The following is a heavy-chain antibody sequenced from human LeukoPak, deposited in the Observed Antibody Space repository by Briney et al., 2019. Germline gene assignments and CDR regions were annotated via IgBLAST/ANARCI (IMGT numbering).Heavy chain of an antibody. CDR3: ARAYKGNSWYGKGYFDY. CDR1: GYTFTSYG. Sequence: ASVKVSCKASGYTFTSYGISWVRQAPGQGLEWMGWISAYNGNTNYAQKLQGRVTMTTDTSTSTAYMELRSLRSDDTAVYYCARAYKGNSWYGKGYFDYWGQGTLVTVSS. D-gene: IGHD6-13*01. CDR2: ISAYNGNT. J-gene: IGHJ4*02. V-gene: IGHV1-18*01.